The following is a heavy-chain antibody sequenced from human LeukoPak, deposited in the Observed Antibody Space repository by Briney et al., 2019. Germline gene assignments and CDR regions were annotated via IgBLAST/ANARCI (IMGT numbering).Heavy chain of an antibody. CDR1: GFTFSSYA. V-gene: IGHV3-23*01. CDR3: AKGRGIVVVPAAHFDY. D-gene: IGHD2-2*01. J-gene: IGHJ4*02. CDR2: ISGSGGST. Sequence: GGSLRLSCAASGFTFSSYAMSWVRQAPGKGLEWVSAISGSGGSTYYADSVKGRFTIYRDNSKNTLYLQMNSLRAEDTAVYYCAKGRGIVVVPAAHFDYWGQGTLVTVSS.